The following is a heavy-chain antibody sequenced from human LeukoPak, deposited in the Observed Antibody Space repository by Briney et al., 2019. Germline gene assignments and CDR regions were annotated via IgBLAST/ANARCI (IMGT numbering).Heavy chain of an antibody. D-gene: IGHD1-26*01. V-gene: IGHV3-7*01. CDR2: IKQDGSEK. J-gene: IGHJ4*02. CDR1: GFTFGSYW. Sequence: GVSLRLSCAASGFTFGSYWMSWVRQAPGKGLEWVANIKQDGSEKYYVYSVKGRFTISRDNAKKSLYLQMNSLRAEDTAVYYCSRLGGSYYHYWGQGTLVTVSS. CDR3: SRLGGSYYHY.